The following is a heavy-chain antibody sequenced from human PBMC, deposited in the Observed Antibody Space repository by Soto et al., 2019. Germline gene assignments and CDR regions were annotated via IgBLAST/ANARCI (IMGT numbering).Heavy chain of an antibody. CDR1: GYSFTSYW. Sequence: PGESLKISCKGSGYSFTSYWISWVRQMPGKGLEWMGRIDPSDSYTNYSPSFQGHVTISADKSISTAYLQWSSLKASDTAMYYCARRLLPGHYDYVWGSYRYCAFDIGSQGTM. V-gene: IGHV5-10-1*01. J-gene: IGHJ3*02. CDR3: ARRLLPGHYDYVWGSYRYCAFDI. CDR2: IDPSDSYT. D-gene: IGHD3-16*02.